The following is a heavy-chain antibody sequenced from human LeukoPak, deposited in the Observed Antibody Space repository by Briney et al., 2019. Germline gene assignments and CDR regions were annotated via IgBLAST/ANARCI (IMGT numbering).Heavy chain of an antibody. CDR3: TGNYYGSGSYADFDY. Sequence: GGSLRLSCAASGFTFSDHYMDWVRQAPGKGLEWVGRCRDKANSYTTEYAASVKGRFIISRDDSKNSLYLQMDSLKTEDTAVYYCTGNYYGSGSYADFDYWGQGTLVTVSS. V-gene: IGHV3-72*01. J-gene: IGHJ4*02. D-gene: IGHD3-10*01. CDR1: GFTFSDHY. CDR2: CRDKANSYTT.